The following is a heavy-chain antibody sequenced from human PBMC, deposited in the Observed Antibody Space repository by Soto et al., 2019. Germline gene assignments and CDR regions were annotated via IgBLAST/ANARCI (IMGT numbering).Heavy chain of an antibody. CDR2: IFYTGST. Sequence: QVRLQESGPGLVKPSETLSLTCTVSDGSINSDYWSWIRQPPGKGLEWIGYIFYTGSTNYNPSLKSRVTIALDKSKNPFSPTLTSVTAADTAVYYCAGGYYYYYIDVWARGTTVTVSS. J-gene: IGHJ6*03. CDR3: AGGYYYYYIDV. CDR1: DGSINSDY. D-gene: IGHD3-16*01. V-gene: IGHV4-59*01.